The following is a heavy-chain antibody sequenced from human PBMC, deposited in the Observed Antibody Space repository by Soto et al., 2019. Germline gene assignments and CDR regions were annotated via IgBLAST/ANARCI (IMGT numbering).Heavy chain of an antibody. CDR2: ISYSGST. CDR3: ASRVRIDAFDI. CDR1: SGSISRYY. J-gene: IGHJ3*02. Sequence: QVQLQESGPGLGKPSETLSLTCTVSSGSISRYYWTWIRQPPGKGLEWIGYISYSGSTNYNPSLKSRVTISADTSKNQFSLKLSSVTAADTAVYYCASRVRIDAFDIWGQGTMVTVSS. D-gene: IGHD1-1*01. V-gene: IGHV4-59*08.